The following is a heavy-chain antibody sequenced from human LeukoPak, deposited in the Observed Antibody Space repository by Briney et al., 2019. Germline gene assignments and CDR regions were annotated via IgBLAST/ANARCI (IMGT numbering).Heavy chain of an antibody. V-gene: IGHV1-46*01. D-gene: IGHD4-17*01. CDR3: AREEAYGDYYYYYYYMDV. J-gene: IGHJ6*03. Sequence: ASVKVSCKASGYTFTSYYMHWVRQAPGQGLEWMGIINPSGGSTSYAQKFQGRVTMTRDMSTSTLYMELSSLRSEDTAVYYCAREEAYGDYYYYYYYMDVWGKGTTVTVSS. CDR1: GYTFTSYY. CDR2: INPSGGST.